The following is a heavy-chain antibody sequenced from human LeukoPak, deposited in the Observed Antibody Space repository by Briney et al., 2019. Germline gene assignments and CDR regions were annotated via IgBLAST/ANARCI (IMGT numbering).Heavy chain of an antibody. J-gene: IGHJ4*02. Sequence: PGGSLRLSCAASGFTFSSYAMSWVRQAPGKGLEWVSAISGSGGSTYYADSVKGRFTISRDNSKNTLYLQMNSLRAEDMAIYYCAKGDLPSGYDSSGWYWDYWGQGTLVTVSS. D-gene: IGHD6-19*01. V-gene: IGHV3-23*01. CDR1: GFTFSSYA. CDR3: AKGDLPSGYDSSGWYWDY. CDR2: ISGSGGST.